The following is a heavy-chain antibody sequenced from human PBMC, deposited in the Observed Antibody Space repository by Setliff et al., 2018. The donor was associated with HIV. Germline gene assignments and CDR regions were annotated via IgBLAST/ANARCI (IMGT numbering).Heavy chain of an antibody. CDR3: ASRVYYYDSNNFLREEGFDP. CDR1: DGSVSSTGYS. J-gene: IGHJ5*02. CDR2: MHYSKST. V-gene: IGHV4-39*01. Sequence: SETLSLTCTVSDGSVSSTGYSWGWIRQAPGKGLEWIGSMHYSKSTYYNPSLNGRVTISIDTSKKQFSLNLTSVTAADTAVYYCASRVYYYDSNNFLREEGFDPWGQGTLVTVSS. D-gene: IGHD3-22*01.